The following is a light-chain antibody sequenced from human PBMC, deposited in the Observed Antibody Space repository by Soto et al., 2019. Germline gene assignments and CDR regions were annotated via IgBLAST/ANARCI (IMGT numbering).Light chain of an antibody. J-gene: IGLJ1*01. CDR3: SSYTTTNTYV. CDR1: SSDVGSYTY. V-gene: IGLV2-14*01. Sequence: QSALTQPASVSGSPGQSITISCTGTSSDVGSYTYVSWYQQHPGKAPKLIIYEVSYRPSGVSNRFSGSKSGNTASLTISGLQAEDEADYHCSSYTTTNTYVFGTGTKLTVL. CDR2: EVS.